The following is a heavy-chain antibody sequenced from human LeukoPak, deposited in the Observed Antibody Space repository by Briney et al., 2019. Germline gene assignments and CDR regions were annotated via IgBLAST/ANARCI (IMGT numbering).Heavy chain of an antibody. CDR1: GFTFSSYA. V-gene: IGHV3-23*01. Sequence: GGSLRLSCAASGFTFSSYAMSWVRQAPGKGLEWVSAISGSGGSTYYADSVKGRFTISRDNSKNTLYLQMNSLRAEDTAVYYCAAHEGSSSFYFDYWGQGTLVTVSS. J-gene: IGHJ4*02. CDR2: ISGSGGST. D-gene: IGHD6-6*01. CDR3: AAHEGSSSFYFDY.